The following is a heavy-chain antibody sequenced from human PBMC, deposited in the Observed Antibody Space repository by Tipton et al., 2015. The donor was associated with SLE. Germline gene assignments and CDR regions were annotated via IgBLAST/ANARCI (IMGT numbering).Heavy chain of an antibody. CDR1: GFTFSSYT. D-gene: IGHD2-2*02. CDR2: ISYDGNNK. CDR3: ARAYCSTTSCYMGGPFDY. J-gene: IGHJ4*02. V-gene: IGHV3-30-3*01. Sequence: SLRLSCAASGFTFSSYTMHWVRQAPGKGLEWVAVISYDGNNKYYADSVKGRFTISRDNSKNTLYLQMHSLRAEDTVVYYCARAYCSTTSCYMGGPFDYWGQRTLVTVSS.